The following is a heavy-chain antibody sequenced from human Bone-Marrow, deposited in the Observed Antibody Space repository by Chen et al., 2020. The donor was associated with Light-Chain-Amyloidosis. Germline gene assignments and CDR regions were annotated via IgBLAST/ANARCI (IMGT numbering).Heavy chain of an antibody. J-gene: IGHJ6*02. CDR2: INHSGST. CDR1: GGSFSGYY. CDR3: ARGQKKIYGSGRPMDV. V-gene: IGHV4-34*01. Sequence: QVQLQQWGAGLLKPSETLSLTCAVYGGSFSGYYWSWIRQPPGKGLEWIGEINHSGSTNYNPSLKIRVTISVDTSKNQFSLKLSSVTAADTAVYYCARGQKKIYGSGRPMDVWGQGTTVTVSS. D-gene: IGHD3-10*01.